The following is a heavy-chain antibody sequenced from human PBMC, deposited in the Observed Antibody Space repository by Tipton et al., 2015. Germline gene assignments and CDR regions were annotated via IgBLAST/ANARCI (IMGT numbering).Heavy chain of an antibody. CDR3: VRGYRRYFDS. Sequence: SLRLSCAASGFTFSSYVMSWVRQAPGKGLEWVSAISGRGSSTYYADSVKGRFTISRDNSKNALYLQMSSLRAEDTALYFCVRGYRRYFDSWGQGTLVTVSS. V-gene: IGHV3-23*01. CDR1: GFTFSSYV. D-gene: IGHD5-12*01. J-gene: IGHJ4*02. CDR2: ISGRGSST.